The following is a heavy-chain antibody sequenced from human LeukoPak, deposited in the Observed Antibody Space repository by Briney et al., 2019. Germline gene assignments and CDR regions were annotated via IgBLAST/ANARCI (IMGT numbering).Heavy chain of an antibody. V-gene: IGHV5-51*01. CDR3: ARHPCTSTTCYSVHAFDI. J-gene: IGHJ3*02. CDR2: IYPVDSDT. Sequence: GVSLTISCQGSGYSFSNSWIGWVRQMPGKGLGWMGIIYPVDSDTRYSPSFQGQVTISVDKSIRTAYLQWSSLKASDTAMYYCARHPCTSTTCYSVHAFDIWGQGTMVTVSS. CDR1: GYSFSNSW. D-gene: IGHD2-2*02.